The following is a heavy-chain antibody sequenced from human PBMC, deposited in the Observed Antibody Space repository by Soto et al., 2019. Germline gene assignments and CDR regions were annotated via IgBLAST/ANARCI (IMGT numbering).Heavy chain of an antibody. J-gene: IGHJ4*02. CDR3: TRDGRGYSGYSYDY. CDR1: GGSISNYY. D-gene: IGHD5-12*01. V-gene: IGHV4-59*01. CDR2: IYNSGTT. Sequence: SETLSLTCNVSGGSISNYYWSWIRQPPGKGLEWIGYIYNSGTTNYNPSLKSRVTISVDTSKNQFSLKLSSVTAADTAVYYCTRDGRGYSGYSYDYWGQGTLVTGSS.